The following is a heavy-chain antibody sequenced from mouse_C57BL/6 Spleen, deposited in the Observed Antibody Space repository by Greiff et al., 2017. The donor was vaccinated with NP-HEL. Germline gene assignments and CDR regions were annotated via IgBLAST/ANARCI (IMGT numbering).Heavy chain of an antibody. V-gene: IGHV1-15*01. CDR2: IDPETGGT. J-gene: IGHJ2*01. D-gene: IGHD1-1*01. Sequence: VKLQESGAELVRPGASVTLSCKASGYTFTDYEMHWVKQTPVHGLEWIGAIDPETGGTAYNQKFKGKAILTADKSSSTAYMELRSLTSEDSAVYYCYYYGSHYWGQGTTLTVSS. CDR3: YYYGSHY. CDR1: GYTFTDYE.